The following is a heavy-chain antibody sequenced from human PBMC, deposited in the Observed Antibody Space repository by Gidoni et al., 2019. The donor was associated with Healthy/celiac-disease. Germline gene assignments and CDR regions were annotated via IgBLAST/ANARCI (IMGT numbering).Heavy chain of an antibody. CDR3: AKAPYDFYYFDY. V-gene: IGHV3-9*01. CDR2: ISWNSGSI. CDR1: GFTFDDYA. Sequence: EVQLVESGGGLVQPGRSLRLSCAASGFTFDDYAMHWVRQAPGKGLEWVSGISWNSGSIGYAGSVKGRFTISRDNAKNSLYLQMNSLRAEDTALYYCAKAPYDFYYFDYWGQGTLVTVSS. D-gene: IGHD3-3*01. J-gene: IGHJ4*02.